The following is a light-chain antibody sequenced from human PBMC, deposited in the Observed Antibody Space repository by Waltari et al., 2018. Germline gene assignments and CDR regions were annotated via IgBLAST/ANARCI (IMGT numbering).Light chain of an antibody. CDR3: QTGGHGTWV. J-gene: IGLJ3*02. CDR1: SGHSSNV. V-gene: IGLV4-69*01. CDR2: VNSDGSH. Sequence: GASVKLTCTLSSGHSSNVVAWLQQRPEKGPRYLMKVNSDGSHSKGDEIPDRFSGSSSGAERYLTITSLQSEDEADYYCQTGGHGTWVFGGGTKLTVL.